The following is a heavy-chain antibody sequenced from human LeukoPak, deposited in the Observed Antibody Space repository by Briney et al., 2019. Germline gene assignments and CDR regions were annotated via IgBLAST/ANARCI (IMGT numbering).Heavy chain of an antibody. CDR3: ARALLRYCSSTSCYWFDP. CDR1: GYTFTGYY. Sequence: GASVKVSCKASGYTFTGYYMHWVRQAPGQGLEWMGGIIPIFGTANYAQKFQGRVTITADESTGTAYMELSSLRSEDTAMYYCARALLRYCSSTSCYWFDPWGQGTLVTVSS. D-gene: IGHD2-2*01. V-gene: IGHV1-69*13. J-gene: IGHJ5*02. CDR2: IIPIFGTA.